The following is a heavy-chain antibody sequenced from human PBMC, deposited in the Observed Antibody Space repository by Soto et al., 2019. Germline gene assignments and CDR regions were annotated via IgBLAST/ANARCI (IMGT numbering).Heavy chain of an antibody. CDR2: INTNNGNT. CDR3: ARVSSRYDDYAYNWFDP. V-gene: IGHV1-18*01. J-gene: IGHJ5*02. D-gene: IGHD4-17*01. CDR1: GYTFLSYG. Sequence: ASVKVSCKASGYTFLSYGISWVRQAPGQGLEWMGWINTNNGNTNYAQNLQARVTMTTDTATSTAYMELSSLRSDDTAVYFCARVSSRYDDYAYNWFDPWAQGTLVNVSS.